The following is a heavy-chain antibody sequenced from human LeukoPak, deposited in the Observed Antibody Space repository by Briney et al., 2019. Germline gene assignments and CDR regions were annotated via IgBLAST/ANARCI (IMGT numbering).Heavy chain of an antibody. CDR3: ARGGIYYYGSGSYVYAFDI. V-gene: IGHV1-18*01. Sequence: ASVKVSCKASGGTFSSYTISWVRQAPGQGLEWMGWISAYNGNTNYAQKLQGRVTMTSDTSTSTAYMELRSLRSDDTAVYYCARGGIYYYGSGSYVYAFDIWGQGTMVTVSS. CDR1: GGTFSSYT. CDR2: ISAYNGNT. J-gene: IGHJ3*02. D-gene: IGHD3-10*01.